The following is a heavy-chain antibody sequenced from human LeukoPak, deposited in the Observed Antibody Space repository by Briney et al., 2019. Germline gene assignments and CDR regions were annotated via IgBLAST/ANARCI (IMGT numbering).Heavy chain of an antibody. CDR3: AREGSDWNYYYYLDV. CDR1: GFTFSSYS. Sequence: GGSLRLSCAASGFTFSSYSMNWVRQAPGKGLEWVSFISSSSSYIYYADSMKGRFTISRDNAKNSLYLQMNRLRAEDTAVYYCAREGSDWNYYYYLDVWGKGTTVTISS. CDR2: ISSSSSYI. V-gene: IGHV3-21*01. D-gene: IGHD6-19*01. J-gene: IGHJ6*03.